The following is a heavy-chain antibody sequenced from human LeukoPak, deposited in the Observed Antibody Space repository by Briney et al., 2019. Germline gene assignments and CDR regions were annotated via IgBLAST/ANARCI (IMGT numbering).Heavy chain of an antibody. V-gene: IGHV4-34*01. D-gene: IGHD2-8*02. CDR2: IYYSGST. Sequence: PSETLSLTCAVYGGSFSGYYWSWIRQPPGKGLEWIGSIYYSGSTYYNPSLKSRVTISVDTSKNQFSLKLSSVTAADTAVYYCARGAGTADAFDIWGQGTMVTVSS. CDR1: GGSFSGYY. J-gene: IGHJ3*02. CDR3: ARGAGTADAFDI.